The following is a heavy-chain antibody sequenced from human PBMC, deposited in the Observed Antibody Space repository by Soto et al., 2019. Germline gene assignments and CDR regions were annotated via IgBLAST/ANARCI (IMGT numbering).Heavy chain of an antibody. CDR3: ARGRGRVPTVRGLILQFPYFGP. J-gene: IGHJ5*02. CDR1: GDSIRAHY. D-gene: IGHD3-10*01. V-gene: IGHV4-4*07. Sequence: PSETLSLTCTVSGDSIRAHYWSWIRQAAGKGLEWIGRLHSSGSTDYNPSLKSRVTMSADTSRNQFSLKLTSLTAADTAVYYCARGRGRVPTVRGLILQFPYFGPWGQGTLVTVSS. CDR2: LHSSGST.